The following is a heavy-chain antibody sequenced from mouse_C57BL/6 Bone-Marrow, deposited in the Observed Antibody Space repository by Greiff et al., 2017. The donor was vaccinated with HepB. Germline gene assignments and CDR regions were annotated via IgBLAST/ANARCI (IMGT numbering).Heavy chain of an antibody. Sequence: VQLQQPGAELVRPGSSVKLSCKASGYTFTSYWMHWVKQRPIQGLEWIGNIDPSDSETHYNQKFKDKATLTVDKSSSTAYMQLSSLTSEDSAVYYCARGGSYYDYPWFAYWGQGTLVTVSA. CDR2: IDPSDSET. CDR1: GYTFTSYW. D-gene: IGHD2-4*01. J-gene: IGHJ3*01. CDR3: ARGGSYYDYPWFAY. V-gene: IGHV1-52*01.